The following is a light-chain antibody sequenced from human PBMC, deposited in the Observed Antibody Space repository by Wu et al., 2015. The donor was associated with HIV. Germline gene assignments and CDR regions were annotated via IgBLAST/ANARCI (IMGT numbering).Light chain of an antibody. CDR1: QSVSSSY. CDR3: QQSYNTPWT. J-gene: IGKJ1*01. V-gene: IGKV3-20*01. CDR2: GAS. Sequence: EIVLTQSPGTLSLSPGERATLSCRASQSVSSSYLAWYQQKPGQTPRLLIYGASSRATGIPDRFSGSGSGTDFTLTISRLEPEDFATYYCQQSYNTPWTFGQGTKVEIK.